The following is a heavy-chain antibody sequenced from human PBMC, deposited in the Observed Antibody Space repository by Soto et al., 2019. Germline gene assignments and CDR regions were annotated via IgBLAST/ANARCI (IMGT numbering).Heavy chain of an antibody. D-gene: IGHD2-2*01. CDR2: IYYSGST. V-gene: IGHV4-59*01. CDR1: GGSISSYY. J-gene: IGHJ4*02. Sequence: SETLSLTCTVSGGSISSYYWSWIRQPPGKGLEWIGYIYYSGSTNYNPSLKSRVTISVDTSKNQFSLKLSSVTAADTAVYYCARGYCSSTSCHYDYWGQGTLVTVSS. CDR3: ARGYCSSTSCHYDY.